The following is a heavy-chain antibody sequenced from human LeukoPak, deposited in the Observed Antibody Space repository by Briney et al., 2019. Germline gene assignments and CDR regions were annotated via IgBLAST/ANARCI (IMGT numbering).Heavy chain of an antibody. J-gene: IGHJ4*02. D-gene: IGHD6-6*01. V-gene: IGHV3-33*01. CDR2: MWYDGSNK. CDR3: ASLSLGHY. CDR1: GFTFSSYG. Sequence: GGSLRLSCAASGFTFSSYGMHWVRQAPGKGLEWVAVMWYDGSNKYYADSVKGRFTISRDTSKNTLSLQMNSLRAEDTAVYYCASLSLGHYWGQGTLVTVSS.